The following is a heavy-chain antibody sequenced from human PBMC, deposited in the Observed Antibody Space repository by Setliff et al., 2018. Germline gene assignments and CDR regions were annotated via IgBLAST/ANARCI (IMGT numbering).Heavy chain of an antibody. V-gene: IGHV3-9*03. Sequence: GGSLRLSCAASGFTFDDYAMHWVRQAPGKGLEWVSGISWHSGSIGYADSVKGRFTISRDNAKNSLYLQMNSLRAEDMALYYCAKSWSGYSDAFDIWGQGTMVTVSS. CDR2: ISWHSGSI. J-gene: IGHJ3*02. D-gene: IGHD3-3*01. CDR1: GFTFDDYA. CDR3: AKSWSGYSDAFDI.